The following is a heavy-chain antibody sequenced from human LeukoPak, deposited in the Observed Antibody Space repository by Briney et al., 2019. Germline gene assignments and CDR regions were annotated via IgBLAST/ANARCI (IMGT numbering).Heavy chain of an antibody. D-gene: IGHD3-10*01. CDR3: ARGGLSYWFDP. J-gene: IGHJ5*02. CDR2: IYYSGST. CDR1: GGSLCSSNW. V-gene: IGHV4-4*02. Sequence: PSGTQSLTCAVSGGSLCSSNWWSWVGQPPGKGLEWFGYIYYSGSTNYNPSLKSRVTISVDTSKNQFSLKLSSVTAADTAVYYCARGGLSYWFDPWGQGTLVTVSS.